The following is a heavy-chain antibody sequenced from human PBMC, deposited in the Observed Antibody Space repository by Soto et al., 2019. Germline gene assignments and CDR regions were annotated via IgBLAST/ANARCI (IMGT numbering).Heavy chain of an antibody. Sequence: QVQLVESGGGVVQPGRSLRLSCAASGFTFSSYGMHWVRQAPGKGLEWVAVISYEGSNKYYAASVKGRFPISRDNSQNTLYRQRNSRRAEDTAGYYWAKDLLGAGRADGMDVWGEGTTVTVSS. J-gene: IGHJ6*04. CDR2: ISYEGSNK. V-gene: IGHV3-30*18. D-gene: IGHD3-16*01. CDR3: AKDLLGAGRADGMDV. CDR1: GFTFSSYG.